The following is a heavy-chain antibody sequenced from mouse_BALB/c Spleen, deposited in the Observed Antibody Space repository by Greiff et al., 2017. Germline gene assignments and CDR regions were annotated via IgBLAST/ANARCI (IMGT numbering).Heavy chain of an antibody. V-gene: IGHV5-17*02. D-gene: IGHD2-10*02. CDR1: GFTFSSFG. CDR3: ARKYGNYDYFDY. Sequence: EVKLMESGGGLVQPGGSRKLSCAASGFTFSSFGMHWVRQAPEKGLEWVAYISSGSSTIYYADTVKGRFTISRDNPKNTLFLQMTSLRSEDTAMYYCARKYGNYDYFDYWGQGTTLTVSS. CDR2: ISSGSSTI. J-gene: IGHJ2*01.